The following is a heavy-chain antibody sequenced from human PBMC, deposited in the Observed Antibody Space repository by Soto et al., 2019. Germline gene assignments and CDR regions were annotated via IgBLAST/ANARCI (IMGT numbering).Heavy chain of an antibody. CDR3: ARDDEMGYFDY. D-gene: IGHD3-16*01. CDR2: ISSSTRTI. CDR1: GFTFSSYA. J-gene: IGHJ4*02. V-gene: IGHV3-48*01. Sequence: GVSLRLSCAASGFTFSSYAMSWVRQAPGKGLEWVSYISSSTRTIYYADSVKGRFTVSRDNAKNSLYLQMNSLRAEDTAVYYCARDDEMGYFDYWGQGTLVTVSS.